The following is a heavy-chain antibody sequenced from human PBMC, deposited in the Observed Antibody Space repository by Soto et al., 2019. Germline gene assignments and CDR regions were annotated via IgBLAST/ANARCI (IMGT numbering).Heavy chain of an antibody. D-gene: IGHD6-25*01. J-gene: IGHJ4*02. CDR1: GFTVSNNY. Sequence: EVQLVESGGGLIQPGGSLRLSCAVSGFTVSNNYMSWVRQAPGKGLEGVSVIYSGGYTAYGDSVKGRFTISRDNSKNNLFLKVKSLGAHDAGVFYGGAQRGGGGYWGQGTLVTVSS. CDR3: GAQRGGGGY. CDR2: IYSGGYT. V-gene: IGHV3-53*01.